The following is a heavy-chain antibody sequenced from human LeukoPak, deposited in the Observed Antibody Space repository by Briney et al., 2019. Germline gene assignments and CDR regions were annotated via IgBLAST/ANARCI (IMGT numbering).Heavy chain of an antibody. J-gene: IGHJ6*03. CDR1: GMGIDYLC. CDR2: INWNGAST. D-gene: IGHD6-6*01. CDR3: ARAVCPTIKFCDSSYFMDV. Sequence: CTASGMGIDYLCVTWVRQVPGKGLEWVAGINWNGASTGYADSVRGRFTISRDNAKNSLYLQMNSLRAEDTALYYCARAVCPTIKFCDSSYFMDVWGKGTTVNVS. V-gene: IGHV3-20*04.